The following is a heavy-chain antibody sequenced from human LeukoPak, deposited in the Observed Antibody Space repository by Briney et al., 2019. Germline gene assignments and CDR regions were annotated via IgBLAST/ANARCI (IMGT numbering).Heavy chain of an antibody. CDR3: AKDSGYYDILTGYPGGDWFDP. V-gene: IGHV3-23*01. Sequence: PGGSPRLSCAASGFTFSSYAMSWVRQAPGKGLEWVSAISGSGGSTYYADSVKGRFTIYRDNSKNTLYLQMNSLRAEDTAVYYCAKDSGYYDILTGYPGGDWFDPWGQGTLVTVSS. J-gene: IGHJ5*02. CDR2: ISGSGGST. D-gene: IGHD3-9*01. CDR1: GFTFSSYA.